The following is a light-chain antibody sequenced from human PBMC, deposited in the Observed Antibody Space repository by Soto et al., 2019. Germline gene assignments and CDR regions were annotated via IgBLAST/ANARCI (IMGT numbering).Light chain of an antibody. CDR2: DAS. CDR3: QQYNSYSPT. CDR1: QSISSW. V-gene: IGKV1-5*01. J-gene: IGKJ1*01. Sequence: DIQMTQSPSTLSASVGDRVTITCRASQSISSWLAWYQQKPGKAPKLLIYDASSLESGVPSRFSGSGSGTEFTLTISSLQPDDFAPSYCQQYNSYSPTFGQGTKVEIK.